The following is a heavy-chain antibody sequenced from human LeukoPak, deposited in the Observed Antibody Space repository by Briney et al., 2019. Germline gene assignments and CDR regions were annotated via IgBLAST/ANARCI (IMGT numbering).Heavy chain of an antibody. D-gene: IGHD3-22*01. J-gene: IGHJ4*02. CDR1: GLSFSSYN. V-gene: IGHV3-48*04. CDR3: ARGGYYYDSSGYWDY. Sequence: PGGSLRLSCTASGLSFSSYNLNWVRQAPGKGLEWVSYISSSSGAIYYADSVKGRFTISRDNAKNSLYLQMNSLRAEDTAVYYCARGGYYYDSSGYWDYWGQGTLVTVSS. CDR2: ISSSSGAI.